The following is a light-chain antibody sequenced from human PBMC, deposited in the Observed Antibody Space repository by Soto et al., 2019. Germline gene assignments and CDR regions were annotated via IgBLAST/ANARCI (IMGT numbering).Light chain of an antibody. CDR2: GNF. CDR3: QSYDSSLSVV. CDR1: SSNIGAGYD. J-gene: IGLJ2*01. Sequence: QPVLTQPPSVSGAPGQRVTISCTGSSSNIGAGYDVHWYQQLPGTAPKLLIYGNFNRPSGVPDRFSGSRSGTSASLAITGLQAEDEADYYCQSYDSSLSVVFGGGTKLTVL. V-gene: IGLV1-40*01.